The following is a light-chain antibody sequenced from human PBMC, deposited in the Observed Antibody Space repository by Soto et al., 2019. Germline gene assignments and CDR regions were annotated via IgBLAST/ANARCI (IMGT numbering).Light chain of an antibody. J-gene: IGKJ1*01. CDR1: QSVSSTY. V-gene: IGKV3-20*01. Sequence: EIVLTQSPGTLSLSPGERATLSCRASQSVSSTYLAWYQHKPGQAPRLLIYGASSRATGIPDRFSGGGSGTDFTLIISRLEPEDFAVYYCQQYGNSPWTFGQGTKVDIK. CDR3: QQYGNSPWT. CDR2: GAS.